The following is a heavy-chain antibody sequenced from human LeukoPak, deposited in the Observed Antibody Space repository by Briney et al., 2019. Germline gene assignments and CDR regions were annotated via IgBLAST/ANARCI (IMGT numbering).Heavy chain of an antibody. J-gene: IGHJ4*02. CDR1: GFTFSSSA. D-gene: IGHD3-22*01. V-gene: IGHV3-23*01. CDR3: AKGSYYDSSGSFYFDY. CDR2: ISNNGGYT. Sequence: PGGSLRLSCAASGFTFSSSAMSWVRQAPGEGLEWVSAISNNGGYTYYADSVQGRFTISRDNSKSTLCLQMNSLRAEDTAVYYCAKGSYYDSSGSFYFDYWGQGTLVTVSS.